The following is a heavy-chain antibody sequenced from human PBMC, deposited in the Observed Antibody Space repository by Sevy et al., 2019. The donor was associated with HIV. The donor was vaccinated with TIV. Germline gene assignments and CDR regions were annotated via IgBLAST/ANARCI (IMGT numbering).Heavy chain of an antibody. D-gene: IGHD6-13*01. CDR1: GFTFSDYY. V-gene: IGHV3-11*01. CDR2: ISSSGSTI. J-gene: IGHJ3*02. Sequence: GGSRRLSCAASGFTFSDYYMSWIRQAPGKGLEWVSYISSSGSTIYYADSVKGRFTISRDNAKNSLYLQMNSLRAEDTAVYYCARDIAAATDAFDIWGQGTMVTVSS. CDR3: ARDIAAATDAFDI.